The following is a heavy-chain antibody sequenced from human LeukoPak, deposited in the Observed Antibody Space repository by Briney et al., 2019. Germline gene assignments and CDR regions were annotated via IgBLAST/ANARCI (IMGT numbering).Heavy chain of an antibody. J-gene: IGHJ4*02. CDR2: ISGSGGST. Sequence: GGSLRLSCAASGFSLGSFAMSWVRQAPGKGLEWVSAISGSGGSTYYADSVKGRFTISRDNSKNTLYLQMNSLRAEDTAIYYCARDQGYSSSWYYFDYWGQGTLVTVSS. D-gene: IGHD6-13*01. CDR1: GFSLGSFA. V-gene: IGHV3-23*01. CDR3: ARDQGYSSSWYYFDY.